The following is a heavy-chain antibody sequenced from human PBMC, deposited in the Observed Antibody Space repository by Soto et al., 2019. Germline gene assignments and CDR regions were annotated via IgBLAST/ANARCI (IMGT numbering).Heavy chain of an antibody. CDR1: GFTFSRNG. V-gene: IGHV3-33*01. CDR2: IWYDGSNQ. Sequence: QVQLVESGGGVVQPGRSLRLSCAASGFTFSRNGMHWVRQAPGKGLEWVAIIWYDGSNQYYADSVKGRFTISRDNSKNTLYLQMNSLRAEDTAVYYCARVAVQADEILTGSSDYHYYYGMDVWGQGTTVTVSS. D-gene: IGHD3-9*01. J-gene: IGHJ6*02. CDR3: ARVAVQADEILTGSSDYHYYYGMDV.